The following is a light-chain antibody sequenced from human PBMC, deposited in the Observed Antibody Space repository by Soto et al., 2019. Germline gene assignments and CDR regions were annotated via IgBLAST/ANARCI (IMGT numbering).Light chain of an antibody. CDR2: AAP. CDR1: QGITTY. J-gene: IGKJ2*01. CDR3: LQINSYPYT. V-gene: IGKV1-9*01. Sequence: IQLTQSPSSLPASVGDRVTITCRASQGITTYLAWYQQKPGKAPKLLIYAAPALQSGVPSRLSGSGSGTDFTLTISSLQPEDFATYYCLQINSYPYTFGQGTKLEIK.